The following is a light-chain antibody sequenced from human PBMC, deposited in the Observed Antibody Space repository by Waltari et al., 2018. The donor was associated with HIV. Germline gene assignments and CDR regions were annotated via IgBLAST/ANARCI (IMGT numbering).Light chain of an antibody. CDR1: KLAEKY. V-gene: IGLV3-1*01. J-gene: IGLJ1*01. Sequence: SYAVSQPPSVSVSPGQTASLSCSGDKLAEKYVSWYQQKPGQSPVLVIFQHNKRPSGIPERFSGSKSGNTATLTIRGTQTMDDADYFCQTWDTSTASYVFGTGTTVTVL. CDR2: QHN. CDR3: QTWDTSTASYV.